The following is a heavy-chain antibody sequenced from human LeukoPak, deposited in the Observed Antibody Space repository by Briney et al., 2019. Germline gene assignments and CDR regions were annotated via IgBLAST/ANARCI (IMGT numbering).Heavy chain of an antibody. Sequence: SETLSLTCAVYGGSFSGYYWSWIRQPPGKGLEWIGEINHSGSTNYNPSLKSRVTISVDTSKNQFSLKLSSVTAADTAVYYCAAALRPDDFDYWGQGTLVTVSS. CDR2: INHSGST. D-gene: IGHD3-16*01. J-gene: IGHJ4*02. V-gene: IGHV4-34*01. CDR3: AAALRPDDFDY. CDR1: GGSFSGYY.